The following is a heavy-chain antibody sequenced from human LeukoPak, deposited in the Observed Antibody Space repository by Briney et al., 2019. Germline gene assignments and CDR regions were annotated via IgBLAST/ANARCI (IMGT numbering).Heavy chain of an antibody. J-gene: IGHJ5*02. CDR3: AREETRILFSFDP. D-gene: IGHD2-15*01. CDR2: INSNGSST. CDR1: GITFSTYW. V-gene: IGHV3-74*01. Sequence: GGSLRLSCAASGITFSTYWMHWVRQAPGKGLVWVSRINSNGSSTNYADSVKGRFTISRDNAKNTVYLQMNSLRAEDTAVYYCAREETRILFSFDPWGQGTLVNVSS.